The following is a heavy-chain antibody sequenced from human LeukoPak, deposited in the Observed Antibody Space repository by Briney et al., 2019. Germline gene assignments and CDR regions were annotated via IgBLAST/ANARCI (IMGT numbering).Heavy chain of an antibody. V-gene: IGHV3-9*01. CDR3: AKDIKAVAGGNFDY. J-gene: IGHJ4*02. CDR2: ISWNSGSI. Sequence: PGRSLRLSGAASGFTFDDYAMHWVRQAPGKGLEWVSGISWNSGSIGYADSVKGRFTISRDNAKNSLYLQMNSLRAEDTALYYCAKDIKAVAGGNFDYWGQGTLVTVSS. CDR1: GFTFDDYA. D-gene: IGHD6-19*01.